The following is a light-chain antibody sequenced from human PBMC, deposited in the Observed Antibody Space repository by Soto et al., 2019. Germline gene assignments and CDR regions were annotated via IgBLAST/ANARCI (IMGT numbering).Light chain of an antibody. CDR1: SSDVGGYNY. J-gene: IGLJ1*01. V-gene: IGLV2-11*01. Sequence: QSALTQPRSVSGSPGQSVTISCTGTSSDVGGYNYVSWYQQHPGKAPKLMIYDVSKRPSGVPDRFSGSNTANTPSLTSSGLQDEAEADYSCCSYGGSYSYVFGTGTKLTVL. CDR2: DVS. CDR3: CSYGGSYSYV.